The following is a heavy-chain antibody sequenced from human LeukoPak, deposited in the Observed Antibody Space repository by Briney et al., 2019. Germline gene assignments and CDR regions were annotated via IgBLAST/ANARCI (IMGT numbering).Heavy chain of an antibody. Sequence: GGSLRLSCAASGFTFSSYWLHWVRQASGKGLVWVSRIKGDERSTNYADSVKGRFTISRDHSRNTVYLQMNNLRAEDTALYYCARLKDIAIAGIGSHDFWGQGSMVTVTS. CDR1: GFTFSSYW. J-gene: IGHJ3*01. CDR2: IKGDERST. CDR3: ARLKDIAIAGIGSHDF. D-gene: IGHD2/OR15-2a*01. V-gene: IGHV3-74*01.